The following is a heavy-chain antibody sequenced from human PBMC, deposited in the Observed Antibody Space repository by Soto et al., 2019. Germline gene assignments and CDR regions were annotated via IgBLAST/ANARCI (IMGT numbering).Heavy chain of an antibody. J-gene: IGHJ3*02. CDR2: ISAYNGNT. D-gene: IGHD6-19*01. CDR3: ARDNSSGWYRDAFDI. CDR1: GYTFTSYG. V-gene: IGHV1-18*01. Sequence: ASVKVSCKASGYTFTSYGISWVRQAPGQGLEWMGWISAYNGNTNYAQKLQGRVTMTTDTSTSTAYMELRSLRSDDTAVYYCARDNSSGWYRDAFDIWGQGTMVTVSS.